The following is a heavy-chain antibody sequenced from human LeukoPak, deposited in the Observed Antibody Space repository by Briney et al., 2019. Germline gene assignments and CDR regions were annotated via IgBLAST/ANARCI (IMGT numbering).Heavy chain of an antibody. Sequence: GGSLRLSCAASGFTFNNYAMSWVRQAPGKGLEWVSGISGSGGSTYYADSVKARFTISRDNSKNTLYLQMNSLRDEDTAVYYCAKGQGPTTVKRRDAFDIWGQGTMVTVSS. V-gene: IGHV3-23*01. D-gene: IGHD4-17*01. CDR1: GFTFNNYA. J-gene: IGHJ3*02. CDR3: AKGQGPTTVKRRDAFDI. CDR2: ISGSGGST.